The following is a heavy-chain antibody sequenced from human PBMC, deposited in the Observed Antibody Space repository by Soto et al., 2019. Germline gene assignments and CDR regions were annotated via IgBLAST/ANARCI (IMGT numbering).Heavy chain of an antibody. V-gene: IGHV3-23*01. CDR2: ISYSVGST. D-gene: IGHD3-10*01. J-gene: IGHJ6*02. CDR3: AKDSITFFYGMDV. Sequence: GGSLRLSCAASGFTVSSFGMNGVLQAPVKGLEWVSYISYSVGSTYYAYAAKGRFTISRDNAKNTLDRQMNSLRAEVSAVYSCAKDSITFFYGMDVWGQGTTVTVSS. CDR1: GFTVSSFG.